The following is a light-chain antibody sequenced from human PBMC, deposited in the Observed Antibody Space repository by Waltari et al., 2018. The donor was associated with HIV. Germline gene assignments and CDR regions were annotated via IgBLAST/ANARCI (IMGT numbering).Light chain of an antibody. CDR1: NVGSKP. Sequence: SYVLTQPPSASVAPGQTARVSCGGNNVGSKPVNWYQQKPGPAPVLGVSDDSDRPSGIPERFSGSNSGNTATLTITRVEAGDEADYFCQVWHENPHHAVFGGGTKLTVL. J-gene: IGLJ3*02. CDR2: DDS. CDR3: QVWHENPHHAV. V-gene: IGLV3-21*02.